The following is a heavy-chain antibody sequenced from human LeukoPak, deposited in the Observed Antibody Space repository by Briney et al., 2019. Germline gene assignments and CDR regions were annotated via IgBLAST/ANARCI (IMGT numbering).Heavy chain of an antibody. Sequence: SETLSLTCTVSGGSISSGGYYWSWIRQPPGKGLEWIGYIYHSGSTYYNPSLKSRVTISVDRSKNQFSLKLSSVTAADTAVYYCARVTARPDAFDIWGQGTMVTVPS. CDR3: ARVTARPDAFDI. J-gene: IGHJ3*02. CDR1: GGSISSGGYY. CDR2: IYHSGST. D-gene: IGHD1-20*01. V-gene: IGHV4-30-2*01.